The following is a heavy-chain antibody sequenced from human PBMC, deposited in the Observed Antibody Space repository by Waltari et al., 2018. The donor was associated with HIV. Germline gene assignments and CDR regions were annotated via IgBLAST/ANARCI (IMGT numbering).Heavy chain of an antibody. CDR3: ARGLGDIVVVPAASSDYSNYEYDY. V-gene: IGHV4-34*01. Sequence: QVQLQQWGAGLLKPSETLSLTCAVYGGSFSGYYWSWIRQPPGKGLEWIGEINHSGSTNYNPSLKSRVTISVDTSKNQFSLKLSSVTAADTAVYYCARGLGDIVVVPAASSDYSNYEYDYWGQGTLVTVSS. CDR2: INHSGST. J-gene: IGHJ4*02. CDR1: GGSFSGYY. D-gene: IGHD2-2*01.